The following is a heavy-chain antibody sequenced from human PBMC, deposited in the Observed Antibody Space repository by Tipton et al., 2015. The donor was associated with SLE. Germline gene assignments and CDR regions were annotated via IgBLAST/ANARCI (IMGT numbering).Heavy chain of an antibody. J-gene: IGHJ4*02. CDR3: ARAGRYCTGGVCSTGAFDH. CDR1: GFTFSSYE. Sequence: GSLRLSCAASGFTFSSYEMHWVRQAPGKGLEWVSSISGSSGDMMYYADSAKGRFTISRDNAKNSLYLNMNSLRAEDTAVYFCARAGRYCTGGVCSTGAFDHWGQGTLVTVSS. V-gene: IGHV3-48*03. CDR2: ISGSSGDM. D-gene: IGHD2-8*02.